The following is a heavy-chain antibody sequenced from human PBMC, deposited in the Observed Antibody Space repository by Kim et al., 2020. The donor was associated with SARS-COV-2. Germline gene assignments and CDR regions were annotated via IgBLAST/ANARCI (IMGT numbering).Heavy chain of an antibody. CDR2: IDTDALTT. CDR3: IRYYYGSGSYRSFDY. Sequence: GGSLRLSCVATGFSFSDYAMVRVRQAPGKGLEWVSTIDTDALTTVYADSVKGRFRISRDNSKNTLYLQLNSLRVEDTAVYYCIRYYYGSGSYRSFDYWGQGTLVTVSS. V-gene: IGHV3-23*01. D-gene: IGHD3-10*01. J-gene: IGHJ4*02. CDR1: GFSFSDYA.